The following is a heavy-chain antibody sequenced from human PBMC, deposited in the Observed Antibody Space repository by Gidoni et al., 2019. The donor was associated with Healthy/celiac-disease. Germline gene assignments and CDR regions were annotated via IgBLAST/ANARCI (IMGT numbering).Heavy chain of an antibody. V-gene: IGHV1-69*06. Sequence: ASGGTFSSYAISWVRQAPGQDLEWMGGIIPIFGTANYAQKFQGRVTITADKSTSTAYMELSSLRSEDTAVYYCARSPGDYCSSTSCYDFDYWGQGTLVTVSS. J-gene: IGHJ4*02. D-gene: IGHD2-2*01. CDR3: ARSPGDYCSSTSCYDFDY. CDR1: GGTFSSYA. CDR2: IIPIFGTA.